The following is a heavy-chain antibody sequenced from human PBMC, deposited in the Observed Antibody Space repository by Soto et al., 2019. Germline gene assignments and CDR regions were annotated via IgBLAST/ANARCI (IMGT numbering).Heavy chain of an antibody. Sequence: ASVKVSCKTSGYTFTVNFIHWARQAPGQGLEWMGWVNPNSGVTKYAQRFQGRVTMTRDTSTSTAYMELRSLRSDDTAVYYCASGYDPNYYYYGMDVWGQGTTVTVSS. CDR3: ASGYDPNYYYYGMDV. V-gene: IGHV1-2*02. CDR2: VNPNSGVT. D-gene: IGHD5-12*01. J-gene: IGHJ6*02. CDR1: GYTFTVNF.